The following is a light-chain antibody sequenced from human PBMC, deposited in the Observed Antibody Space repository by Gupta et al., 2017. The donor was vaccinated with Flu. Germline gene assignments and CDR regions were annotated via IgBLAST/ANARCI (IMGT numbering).Light chain of an antibody. J-gene: IGLJ1*01. CDR1: SNSGSNT. Sequence: SNSGSNTVNWYQQVPETAPKLLMYGNNLRPPGVPDLFSGSKSGTSASLAISGLQSEDEADYYCAAWDDSLNGHYVFGTGTKVTVL. CDR2: GNN. CDR3: AAWDDSLNGHYV. V-gene: IGLV1-44*01.